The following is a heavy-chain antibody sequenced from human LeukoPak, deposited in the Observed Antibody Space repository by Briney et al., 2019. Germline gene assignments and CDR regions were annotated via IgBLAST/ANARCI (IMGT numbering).Heavy chain of an antibody. V-gene: IGHV3-30*02. CDR3: AKWFGELLSRRTNWFDP. CDR1: GFTFSSYG. Sequence: GGSLRLSCAASGFTFSSYGMHWVRQAPGKGLEWVAFIRYDGSNKYYAGSVKGRFTISRDNSKSTLYLQMNTLRAEDTAVYYCAKWFGELLSRRTNWFDPWGQGTLVTVSS. CDR2: IRYDGSNK. J-gene: IGHJ5*02. D-gene: IGHD3-10*01.